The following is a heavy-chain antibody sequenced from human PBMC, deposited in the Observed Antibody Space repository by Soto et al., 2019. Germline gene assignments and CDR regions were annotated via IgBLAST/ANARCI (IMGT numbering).Heavy chain of an antibody. CDR3: AKDRWARDSIDV. CDR1: GFTFDDYG. V-gene: IGHV3-9*01. CDR2: ITWNSATI. Sequence: EEQVVESGGGLVQPGGSLRLSCAASGFTFDDYGMHWVRQGPRKGLEWVSGITWNSATIGYAASVKGRFTISRDNAKNSLYLQMSSLTTEDTAVYYCAKDRWARDSIDVWGQGTTVTVSS. J-gene: IGHJ6*02.